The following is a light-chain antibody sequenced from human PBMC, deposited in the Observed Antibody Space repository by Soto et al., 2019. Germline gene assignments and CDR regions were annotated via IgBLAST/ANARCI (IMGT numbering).Light chain of an antibody. CDR3: ASCDDNESGSPVV. V-gene: IGLV1-47*01. CDR2: RNN. J-gene: IGLJ2*01. CDR1: SSNIGSNY. Sequence: QSVLTQPPSVSGTPGQRVTISCSGSSSNIGSNYVYWYQQLPGKAPRLLVSRNNQRRSGGPDRYSRSQSGTSASLAISGLRSEDEDDDSCASCDDNESGSPVVFGGGTQLTVL.